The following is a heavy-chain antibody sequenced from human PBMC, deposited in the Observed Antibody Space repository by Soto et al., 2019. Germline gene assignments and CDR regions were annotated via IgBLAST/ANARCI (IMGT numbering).Heavy chain of an antibody. V-gene: IGHV3-21*01. CDR1: GFTFSSYS. D-gene: IGHD3-3*01. J-gene: IGHJ6*02. Sequence: GGSLRLSCAASGFTFSSYSMNWVRQAPGKGLEWVSSISSSSSYIYYADSVKGRFTISRDNAKNSLYLQMNSLRAEDTAVYYCARDLYDFWSGYLRYYYYGMDVWGQGTTVTVSS. CDR2: ISSSSSYI. CDR3: ARDLYDFWSGYLRYYYYGMDV.